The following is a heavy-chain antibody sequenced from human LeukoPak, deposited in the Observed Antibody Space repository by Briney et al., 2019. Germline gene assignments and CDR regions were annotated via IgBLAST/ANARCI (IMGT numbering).Heavy chain of an antibody. Sequence: GGSLRLSCAASGFTFSNYWMTWVRQAPGKGLEWLANIKQDGSEKFYVESVKGRFTISRDNAKSSLYLQMSSLRAEDTAVYYCARGRGDSSSWYFDYWGQGTLVTVSS. J-gene: IGHJ4*02. D-gene: IGHD6-13*01. CDR2: IKQDGSEK. CDR1: GFTFSNYW. V-gene: IGHV3-7*01. CDR3: ARGRGDSSSWYFDY.